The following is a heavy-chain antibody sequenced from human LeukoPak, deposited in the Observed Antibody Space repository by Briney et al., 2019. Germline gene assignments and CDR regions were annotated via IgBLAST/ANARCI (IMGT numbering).Heavy chain of an antibody. CDR3: AREGREFDSSGSRYFYYYMDV. CDR1: GGSISSYY. CDR2: FYTSESS. V-gene: IGHV4-4*07. J-gene: IGHJ6*03. D-gene: IGHD3-22*01. Sequence: SETLSLTCTVSGGSISSYYWSWIRQPAGKGLEWIGRFYTSESSNYNPSLKSRVTMSVDTSKNQFSLKLSSVTAADTAVYYCAREGREFDSSGSRYFYYYMDVWGKGTTVTVSS.